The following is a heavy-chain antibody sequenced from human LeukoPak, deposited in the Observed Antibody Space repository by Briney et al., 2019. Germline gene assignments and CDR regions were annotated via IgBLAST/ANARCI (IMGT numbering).Heavy chain of an antibody. J-gene: IGHJ4*02. D-gene: IGHD3-9*01. Sequence: SETLSLTCTVSRGSVSSGNYYWSWIRQHPGKGLEWIGYISSSGSTHYKSSLKSRVIISADTSTNQFSLRLSSVTAADTDFYYCARAVILTPPDYWGQGILVTVSS. CDR1: RGSVSSGNYY. CDR3: ARAVILTPPDY. V-gene: IGHV4-31*03. CDR2: ISSSGST.